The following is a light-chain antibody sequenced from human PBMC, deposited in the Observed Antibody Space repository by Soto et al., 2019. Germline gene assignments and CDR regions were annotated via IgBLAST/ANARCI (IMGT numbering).Light chain of an antibody. Sequence: QSVLTQPPSASGTPGQRVTISCSGSSSNIGSNPVNWYQHVPGTAPKLLFYTNSQRPSGVPDRFSASKSGTSASLAISGLQSEDEADYYCAAWDDSLSGVRFGGGTKLTVL. CDR1: SSNIGSNP. V-gene: IGLV1-44*01. CDR2: TNS. CDR3: AAWDDSLSGVR. J-gene: IGLJ2*01.